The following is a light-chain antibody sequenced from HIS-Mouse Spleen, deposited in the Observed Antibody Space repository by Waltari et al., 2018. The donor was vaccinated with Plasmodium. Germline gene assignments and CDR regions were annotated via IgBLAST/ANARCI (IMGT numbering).Light chain of an antibody. V-gene: IGLV2-23*03. CDR2: EGS. J-gene: IGLJ2*01. Sequence: QSALPQPASVSGSPGQSITISCTGTRTDVGSYNLVSWYQQPPGKAPKRMIYEGSKRPSGVSNRFSGSKSGNTASLTISGLQAEDEADYYCCSYAGSSTFVVFGGGTKLTVL. CDR3: CSYAGSSTFVV. CDR1: RTDVGSYNL.